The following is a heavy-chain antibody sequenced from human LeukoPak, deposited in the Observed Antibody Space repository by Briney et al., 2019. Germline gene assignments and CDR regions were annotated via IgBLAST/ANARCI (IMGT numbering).Heavy chain of an antibody. CDR3: ARGGSGIRGFDP. Sequence: ASVTVSCKASGYTFTVYYMHWVRQAPGQALEWMGWINPNSGGTNYAQKFQGRVTMTRDTSISTAYMELSRLRSDDTAVYYCARGGSGIRGFDPWGQGTLVTVSS. J-gene: IGHJ5*02. CDR2: INPNSGGT. V-gene: IGHV1-2*02. D-gene: IGHD3-10*01. CDR1: GYTFTVYY.